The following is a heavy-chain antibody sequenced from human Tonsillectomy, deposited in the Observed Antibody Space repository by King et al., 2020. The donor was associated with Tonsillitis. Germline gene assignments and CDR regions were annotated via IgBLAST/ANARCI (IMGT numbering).Heavy chain of an antibody. CDR1: GFTFSDYY. J-gene: IGHJ4*02. D-gene: IGHD3-3*01. CDR2: ISSSGSTK. CDR3: ARAAYDFWSGYYTGGEFFDY. Sequence: VQLVEPGGGLVKPGGSLRLSCAASGFTFSDYYMSWIRQAPGKGLEGGSYISSSGSTKYYADSVKGRFTISRDNAKNSLYLQMNSLRAEDTAVYYCARAAYDFWSGYYTGGEFFDYWGQGTLVTVSS. V-gene: IGHV3-11*01.